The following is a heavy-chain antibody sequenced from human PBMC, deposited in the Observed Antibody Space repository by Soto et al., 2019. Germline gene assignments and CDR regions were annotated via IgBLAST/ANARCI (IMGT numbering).Heavy chain of an antibody. J-gene: IGHJ5*02. CDR2: SSSHYT. Sequence: VHLLESGGGLVQPGGSLRLSCAASGFTFSDYYISWIRQAPGKGLEWISYSSSHYTKYADSVQGRFTVSRDNAKNSLFLQMNSLRHDDTAFYYCAREQQTGMVLGWFDTWGQGTLVTVSS. CDR3: AREQQTGMVLGWFDT. V-gene: IGHV3-11*06. CDR1: GFTFSDYY. D-gene: IGHD1-1*01.